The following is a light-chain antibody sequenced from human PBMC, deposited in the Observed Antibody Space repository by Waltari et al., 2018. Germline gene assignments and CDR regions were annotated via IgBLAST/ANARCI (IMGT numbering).Light chain of an antibody. CDR1: ASNIGNHV. J-gene: IGLJ3*02. V-gene: IGLV1-44*01. Sequence: QSVLTQPPSASGTPGQGVTISCSGGASNIGNHVVNWYQQVPGKAPKLLIYRCVGRPAGVPDRFAGSKSGTSASLAISGLQSEDEADYYCAAWDDSLNGRWVFGGGTKVTVL. CDR3: AAWDDSLNGRWV. CDR2: RCV.